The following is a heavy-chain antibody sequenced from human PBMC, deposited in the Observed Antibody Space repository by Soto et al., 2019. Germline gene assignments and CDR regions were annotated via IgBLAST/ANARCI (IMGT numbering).Heavy chain of an antibody. Sequence: QVQLVESGGGVVQPGRSLRLSCAASGFTFSSYGMHWVRQAPGKGLEWVAVISYDGSNKYYADSVKGRFTISRDNSKNTLYLQMNSLRAEDTAVYYCAKDLGATAAGWFDHWGQGTLVTVSS. V-gene: IGHV3-30*18. J-gene: IGHJ5*02. CDR2: ISYDGSNK. D-gene: IGHD1-26*01. CDR3: AKDLGATAAGWFDH. CDR1: GFTFSSYG.